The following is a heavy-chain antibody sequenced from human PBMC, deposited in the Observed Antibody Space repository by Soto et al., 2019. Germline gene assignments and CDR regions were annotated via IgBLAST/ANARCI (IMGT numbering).Heavy chain of an antibody. Sequence: QVQLQESGPGLVKPSEALSLTCTVSGDSVTSYYWRWIRQPPGMGLEWIGYIYDSGSTNYNPSLKSRVTISVDTSKNQFSLKLSSVTAADTAVYYCARNFWSGYYSTGYYYAMDVWGQGTTVTVSS. CDR1: GDSVTSYY. V-gene: IGHV4-59*02. D-gene: IGHD3-3*01. CDR2: IYDSGST. J-gene: IGHJ6*02. CDR3: ARNFWSGYYSTGYYYAMDV.